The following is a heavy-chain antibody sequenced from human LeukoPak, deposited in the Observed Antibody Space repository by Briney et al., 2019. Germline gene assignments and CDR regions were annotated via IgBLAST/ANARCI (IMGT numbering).Heavy chain of an antibody. CDR3: AREVGYSYGLDY. Sequence: SVKVSCKASGGTFSSYSISWVRQAPGQGREWMGRIIPILCIANYAQKFQGRVTITADKSTSTAYMELSSLRSEDTAVYYCAREVGYSYGLDYWGQGTLVTVSS. CDR2: IIPILCIA. CDR1: GGTFSSYS. J-gene: IGHJ4*02. D-gene: IGHD5-18*01. V-gene: IGHV1-69*04.